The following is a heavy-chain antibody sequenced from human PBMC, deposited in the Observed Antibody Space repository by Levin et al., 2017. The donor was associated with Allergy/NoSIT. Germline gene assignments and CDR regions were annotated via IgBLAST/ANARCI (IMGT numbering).Heavy chain of an antibody. CDR3: ARELTAMGNDY. V-gene: IGHV4-30-4*01. Sequence: SETLSLTCTVSGGSISSGDYYWSWIRQPPGTGLEWIGYIYYSGSTYYNPSLKSRVTISVDTSKNQFSLKLSSVTAADTAVYYCARELTAMGNDYWGQGTLVTVSS. J-gene: IGHJ4*02. D-gene: IGHD5-18*01. CDR1: GGSISSGDYY. CDR2: IYYSGST.